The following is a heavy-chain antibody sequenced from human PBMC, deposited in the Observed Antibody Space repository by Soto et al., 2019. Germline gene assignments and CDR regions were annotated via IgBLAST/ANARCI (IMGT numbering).Heavy chain of an antibody. CDR2: IYYRGST. CDR3: AGDADHGGVRGGMDF. Sequence: QGRLEESGPGLVKPSETLSLICSVSGGSVNNANYFWNWIRHHPENGMEGIGYIYYRGSTRYHPSSKTRSTLSIDTHKNTFPLTLNPGTAADTAVYFCAGDADHGGVRGGMDFWGRGTPVTVSS. J-gene: IGHJ6*02. V-gene: IGHV4-61*01. D-gene: IGHD4-17*01. CDR1: GGSVNNANYF.